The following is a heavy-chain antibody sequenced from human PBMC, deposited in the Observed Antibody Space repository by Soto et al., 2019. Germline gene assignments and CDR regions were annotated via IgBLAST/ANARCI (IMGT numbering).Heavy chain of an antibody. CDR2: ISGGGDRT. Sequence: EVRLLESGGGLVQPGGSLRLSCVGSGFTFINYAMNWVRQTPGKGLEWVSGISGGGDRTFDADSAKGRFTISRVNSKNTVNLRMTSLRADGTGVYYCVRKVLGSTSRTDGSYFVLWCCGTLVTVP. J-gene: IGHJ2*01. D-gene: IGHD3-16*01. V-gene: IGHV3-23*01. CDR1: GFTFINYA. CDR3: VRKVLGSTSRTDGSYFVL.